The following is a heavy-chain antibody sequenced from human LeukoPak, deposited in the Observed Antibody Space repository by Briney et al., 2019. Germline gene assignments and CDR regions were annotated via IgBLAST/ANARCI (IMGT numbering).Heavy chain of an antibody. D-gene: IGHD6-13*01. CDR1: GYTFTGYY. Sequence: ASVKVSCKASGYTFTGYYMHWVRQAPGQGLEWMGWINPNSGGTNYAQKFQGRVTMTRDTSISTAYMELNRLRSDDTALYYCARDATPSSSWNDAFDIWGQGTMVTVSS. CDR2: INPNSGGT. V-gene: IGHV1-2*02. J-gene: IGHJ3*02. CDR3: ARDATPSSSWNDAFDI.